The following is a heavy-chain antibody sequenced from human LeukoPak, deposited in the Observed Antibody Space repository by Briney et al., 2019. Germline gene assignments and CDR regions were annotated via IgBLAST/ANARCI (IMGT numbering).Heavy chain of an antibody. CDR1: GGTFSSYA. D-gene: IGHD6-19*01. J-gene: IGHJ4*02. CDR2: IIPILGIA. Sequence: SVKVSCKASGGTFSSYAISWVRQAPGQGLEWMGRIIPILGIANYAQKFQGRDTITADKSTSTAYMELSSLRSEDTAVHYCAREPGYSSGWYVDYWGQGTLVTVSS. V-gene: IGHV1-69*04. CDR3: AREPGYSSGWYVDY.